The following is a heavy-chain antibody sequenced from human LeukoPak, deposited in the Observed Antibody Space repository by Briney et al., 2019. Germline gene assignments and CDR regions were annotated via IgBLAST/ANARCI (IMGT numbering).Heavy chain of an antibody. D-gene: IGHD3-22*01. CDR2: INHSGST. CDR3: ARDLVNTDAFVI. V-gene: IGHV4-34*01. CDR1: GGSFSGYY. J-gene: IGHJ3*02. Sequence: SETLSLTCAVYGGSFSGYYWSWIRQPPGKGLEWIGEINHSGSTNYNPSLKSRATISVDTSKNQFSLKLSSVTAADTAVYYCARDLVNTDAFVIWGQGTMVTVSS.